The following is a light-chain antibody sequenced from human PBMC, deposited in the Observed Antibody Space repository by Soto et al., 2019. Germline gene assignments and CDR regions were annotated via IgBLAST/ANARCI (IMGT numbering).Light chain of an antibody. J-gene: IGLJ2*01. CDR3: SSYTSSSTLRV. V-gene: IGLV2-14*01. CDR2: DVS. CDR1: SSDVGGYNY. Sequence: QSALTQPASVSGSPGQSITISCTGTSSDVGGYNYVSWYQQHPGKAPKLMIYDVSNRPSGVSNRFSGFKSGNTASLTISGLQAEDEADYYCSSYTSSSTLRVFGGGTKVTVL.